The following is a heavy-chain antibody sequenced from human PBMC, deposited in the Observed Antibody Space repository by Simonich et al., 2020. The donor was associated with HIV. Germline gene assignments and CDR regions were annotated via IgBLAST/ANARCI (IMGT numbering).Heavy chain of an antibody. Sequence: EVQLVESGGGLVQPGRSLRLSCAASGFTFDDYAMHWVRQAPGKGLEWVSGISWNSGSIGYADSVKGRFTICRDNAKNSLYLQMNSLRAEDMALYYCAKDRYSSSSGSFDYWGQGTLVTVSS. CDR3: AKDRYSSSSGSFDY. CDR2: ISWNSGSI. D-gene: IGHD6-6*01. V-gene: IGHV3-9*03. J-gene: IGHJ4*02. CDR1: GFTFDDYA.